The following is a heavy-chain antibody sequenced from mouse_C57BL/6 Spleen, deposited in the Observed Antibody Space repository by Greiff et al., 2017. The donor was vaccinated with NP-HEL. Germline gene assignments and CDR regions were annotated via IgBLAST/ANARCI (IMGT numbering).Heavy chain of an antibody. CDR1: GYTFTSYW. CDR3: ARSAYLYAMDY. V-gene: IGHV1-72*01. Sequence: QVQLKQPGAELVKPGASVKLSCKASGYTFTSYWMHWVKQRPGRGLEWIGRIDPNSGGTKYNEKFKSKATLTVDKPSSTAYMQLSSLTSEDSAVYYCARSAYLYAMDYWGQGTSVTVSS. CDR2: IDPNSGGT. D-gene: IGHD5-5*01. J-gene: IGHJ4*01.